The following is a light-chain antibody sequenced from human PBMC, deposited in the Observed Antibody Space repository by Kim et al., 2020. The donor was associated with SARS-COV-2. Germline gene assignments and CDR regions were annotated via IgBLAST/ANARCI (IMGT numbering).Light chain of an antibody. Sequence: SYELTQPPSVAVAPGKTARITCGGNDIGDRDVHWYRQKTGQAPVLVISNDDERPSGIPDRISGSNSGNTATLTIGRADAGDEADYYCQLWDSDTDHWVFG. V-gene: IGLV3-21*04. J-gene: IGLJ3*02. CDR3: QLWDSDTDHWV. CDR1: DIGDRD. CDR2: NDD.